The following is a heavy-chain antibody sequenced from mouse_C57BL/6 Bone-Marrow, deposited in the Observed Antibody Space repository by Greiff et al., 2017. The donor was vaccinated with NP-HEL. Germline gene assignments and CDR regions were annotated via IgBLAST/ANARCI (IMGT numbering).Heavy chain of an antibody. J-gene: IGHJ1*03. V-gene: IGHV1-59*01. CDR1: GYTFTSYW. D-gene: IGHD2-2*01. CDR2: IDLSDSYT. CDR3: AKFYGYDVHWYFDV. Sequence: QVQLQQPGAELVRPGTSVKLSCKASGYTFTSYWMHWVKQRPGQGLEWIGVIDLSDSYTNYNQKFKGKATLTVDTSSSTAYMQLSSLTSEDSAVYYCAKFYGYDVHWYFDVWGTGTTVTVSS.